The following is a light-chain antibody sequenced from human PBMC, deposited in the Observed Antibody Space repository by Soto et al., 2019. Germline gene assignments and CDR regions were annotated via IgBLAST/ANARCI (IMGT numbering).Light chain of an antibody. CDR1: QSVGSY. CDR3: QQRSDWPST. V-gene: IGKV3-11*01. J-gene: IGKJ4*01. CDR2: DAS. Sequence: EIVLTQSPATLSLSPGDKATLSCRASQSVGSYLGWYQQRPGQAPRLLIYDASNRATGIPARFSGSGSGTDFTLTIRSLEPEDFAVYSCQQRSDWPSTFGGGTKEEIK.